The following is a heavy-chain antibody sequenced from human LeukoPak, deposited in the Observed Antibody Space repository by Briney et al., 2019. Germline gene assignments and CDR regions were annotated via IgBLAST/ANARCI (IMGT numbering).Heavy chain of an antibody. Sequence: RSESRSLTCSVSGGSISSYYWSWIRQPPGKGLEWIGYIHYSGSTNYNPSLKSRVTISVDTSKNQFSLKMSSVTGADTGVYYCARAGVTAAYFFDYWGQGTVASVSS. D-gene: IGHD2-2*01. V-gene: IGHV4-59*01. CDR2: IHYSGST. CDR3: ARAGVTAAYFFDY. J-gene: IGHJ4*02. CDR1: GGSISSYY.